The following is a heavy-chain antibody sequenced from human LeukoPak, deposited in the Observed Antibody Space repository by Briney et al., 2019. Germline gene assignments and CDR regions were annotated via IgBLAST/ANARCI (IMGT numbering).Heavy chain of an antibody. J-gene: IGHJ4*02. D-gene: IGHD4-11*01. V-gene: IGHV1-2*02. CDR2: INPNSGGT. CDR1: GYTFTGYY. CDR3: ARGGATVMDFDY. Sequence: ASVKVSCKASGYTFTGYYMHWVRQAPGQGLEWMGWINPNSGGTNYAPKFQGRVTMTRDTSVNTAYMQLNNLRSDDTAVYFCARGGATVMDFDYWGQGTLVTVSS.